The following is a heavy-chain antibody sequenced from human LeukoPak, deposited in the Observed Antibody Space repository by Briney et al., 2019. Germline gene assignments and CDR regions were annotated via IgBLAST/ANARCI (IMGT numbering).Heavy chain of an antibody. CDR3: ARDDFYGSGSYLVY. J-gene: IGHJ4*02. V-gene: IGHV3-53*01. D-gene: IGHD3-10*01. Sequence: PGGSLRLSCAASGFTVSSNYMSWVRQAPGKGLEWVSVIYSGGSTYYADSVKGRFTISRDNSKNTLYLQMNSLRADDTAVYYCARDDFYGSGSYLVYWGQETLVTVSS. CDR2: IYSGGST. CDR1: GFTVSSNY.